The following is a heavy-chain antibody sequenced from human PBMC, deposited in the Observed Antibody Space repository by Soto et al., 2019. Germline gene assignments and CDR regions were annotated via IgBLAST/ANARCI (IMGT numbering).Heavy chain of an antibody. D-gene: IGHD1-26*01. CDR3: ARASGGGVGTTSY. CDR1: GYTFSNYG. Sequence: QVQLVQSGAEVKKPGASAKVSCKASGYTFSNYGINWMRQVPGQGLEWMGWISAYNGKTNYAQRFQGRVSMTTDTSTYTAYMELTSLRSDDTAVYYCARASGGGVGTTSYWGQGTLVTVSS. CDR2: ISAYNGKT. V-gene: IGHV1-18*01. J-gene: IGHJ4*02.